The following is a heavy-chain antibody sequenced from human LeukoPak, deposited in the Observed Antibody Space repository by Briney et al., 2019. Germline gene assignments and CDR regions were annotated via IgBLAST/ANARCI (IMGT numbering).Heavy chain of an antibody. D-gene: IGHD3-22*01. CDR1: GFTFNNYG. CDR3: AKDGSSYYYIYY. CDR2: IRYDGSNT. V-gene: IGHV3-30*02. Sequence: GGSLRLSCAASGFTFNNYGMHWVRQAPGKRLEWLAFIRYDGSNTYYADSVKGRFTVSRDDSKNTVYLQMNSLRGDDTAVYYCAKDGSSYYYIYYWGQGTLVTVSS. J-gene: IGHJ4*02.